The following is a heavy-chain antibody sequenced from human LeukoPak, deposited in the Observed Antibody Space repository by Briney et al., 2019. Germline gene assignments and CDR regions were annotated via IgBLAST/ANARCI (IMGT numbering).Heavy chain of an antibody. CDR1: GYTFTGYY. D-gene: IGHD2-2*01. Sequence: ASVKVSCKASGYTFTGYYMHWVRQAPGQGLEWMGRINPNSGGTNYAQKFQGRVTMTRDTSISPAYMELSRLRSDDTAVYYCARMVGYCSSTSCLVEDYWGQGTLVTVSS. CDR3: ARMVGYCSSTSCLVEDY. V-gene: IGHV1-2*06. CDR2: INPNSGGT. J-gene: IGHJ4*02.